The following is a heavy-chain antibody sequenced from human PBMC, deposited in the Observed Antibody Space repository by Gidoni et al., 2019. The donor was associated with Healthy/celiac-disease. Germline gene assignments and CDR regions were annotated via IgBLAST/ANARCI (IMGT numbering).Heavy chain of an antibody. D-gene: IGHD2-21*02. CDR2: ISGNSGSI. CDR3: AKDIGGGDCYGCWDAFDI. J-gene: IGHJ3*02. Sequence: EVQLVVSGGGLVQPGRSLRLCCAASELTFDDYAWHWVRQAPGKGLEWVSGISGNSGSIGYADSVKGRFTISRDNAKNSLYLQMNSLRAEDTALYYCAKDIGGGDCYGCWDAFDIWGQGTMVTVSS. V-gene: IGHV3-9*01. CDR1: ELTFDDYA.